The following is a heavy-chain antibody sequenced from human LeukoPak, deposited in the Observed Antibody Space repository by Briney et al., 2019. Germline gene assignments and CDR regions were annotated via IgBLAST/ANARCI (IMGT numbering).Heavy chain of an antibody. V-gene: IGHV3-21*05. J-gene: IGHJ6*02. CDR1: GFTFSRCS. CDR2: ISSRSSDT. CDR3: ARGSGSYSGGMDV. Sequence: GGSLRLSCAASGFTFSRCSMNWVRQAPGKGLEWVSHISSRSSDTYYADSVKGRFTISRDNAKNSLYLQMNSLRAEDTAVYYCARGSGSYSGGMDVWGQGTTVTVSS. D-gene: IGHD3-10*01.